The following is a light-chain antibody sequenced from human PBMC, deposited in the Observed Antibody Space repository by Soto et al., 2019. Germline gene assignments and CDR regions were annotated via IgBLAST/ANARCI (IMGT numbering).Light chain of an antibody. Sequence: DIQMTQSPSSLSASVGDRVTITCRASENIDRDLNWFQQKPGKTPMLLIFSSSSLQSGVPSRFSGSGSGTDFTLTIISLQPEDFATYYCQQSYRTPHTFGEGTEMQIK. V-gene: IGKV1-39*01. J-gene: IGKJ4*01. CDR3: QQSYRTPHT. CDR2: SSS. CDR1: ENIDRD.